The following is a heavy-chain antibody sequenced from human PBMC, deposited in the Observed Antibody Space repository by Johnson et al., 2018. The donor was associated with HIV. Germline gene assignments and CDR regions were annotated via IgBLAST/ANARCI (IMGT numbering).Heavy chain of an antibody. CDR1: GFTSSDYY. CDR2: ISSSGRTI. J-gene: IGHJ3*02. V-gene: IGHV3-11*04. D-gene: IGHD5-18*01. Sequence: VQLVESGGGLVKPGGSLRLSCAASGFTSSDYYMSWIRQAPGKGLEWVSYISSSGRTIHYADSVKGRFTISRDNAKNSLYLQMNSLRAEDTAMYYCARRMCVGYHAFDIWGQGTMVTVSS. CDR3: ARRMCVGYHAFDI.